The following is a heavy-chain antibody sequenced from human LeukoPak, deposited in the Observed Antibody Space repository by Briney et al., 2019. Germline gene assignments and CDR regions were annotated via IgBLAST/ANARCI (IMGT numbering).Heavy chain of an antibody. Sequence: PGRSLRLSCAASGFTVSSNYMSWVRQAPGKGLEWVSVIYTGGSTFYADSVKGRFTISRDNSKNTLHLQMNSLRAEDTAVYYCAKGIAVAGTVDFDYWGQGTLVTVSS. V-gene: IGHV3-53*01. CDR1: GFTVSSNY. CDR2: IYTGGST. D-gene: IGHD6-19*01. CDR3: AKGIAVAGTVDFDY. J-gene: IGHJ4*02.